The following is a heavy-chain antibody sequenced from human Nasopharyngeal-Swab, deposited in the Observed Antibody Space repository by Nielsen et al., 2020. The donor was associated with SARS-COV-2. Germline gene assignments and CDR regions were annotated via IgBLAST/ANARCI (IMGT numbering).Heavy chain of an antibody. CDR1: GFSGYD. Sequence: LKISCAVSGFSGYDMNWVRQAPGKGLEWLSYISGSSGTIYYADSVKGRFTISRDNAKKSLFLQMNSLRAEDTAVYYCASEHPAEYALDVWGLGTTVTVS. CDR3: ASEHPAEYALDV. CDR2: ISGSSGTI. V-gene: IGHV3-48*04. J-gene: IGHJ6*02.